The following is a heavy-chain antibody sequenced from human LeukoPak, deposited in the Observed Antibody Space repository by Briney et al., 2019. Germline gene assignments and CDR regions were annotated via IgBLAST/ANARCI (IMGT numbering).Heavy chain of an antibody. CDR3: ASSDPSLIAFDY. D-gene: IGHD3-22*01. CDR2: IYYSGST. Sequence: SETLSLTCTVSGGSISSSSYYWGWIRQPPGKGLEWIGCIYYSGSTYYNPSLKSRVTISVDTSKNQFSLKLSSVTAADTAVYYCASSDPSLIAFDYWGQGTLVTVSS. J-gene: IGHJ4*02. V-gene: IGHV4-39*01. CDR1: GGSISSSSYY.